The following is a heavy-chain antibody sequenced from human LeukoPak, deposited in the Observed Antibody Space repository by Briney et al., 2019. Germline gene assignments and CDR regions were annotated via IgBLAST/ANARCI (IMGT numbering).Heavy chain of an antibody. V-gene: IGHV1-46*01. CDR2: INPSGGST. CDR3: ASSIVVVPAAPFDY. D-gene: IGHD2-2*01. Sequence: GASVKVSCKASGYTFASYYMHWVRQAPGQGLEWMGIINPSGGSTSYAQKFQGRVTMTRDTSTSIVYMELSSLRSEDTAVYYCASSIVVVPAAPFDYWGQGTLVTVSS. CDR1: GYTFASYY. J-gene: IGHJ4*02.